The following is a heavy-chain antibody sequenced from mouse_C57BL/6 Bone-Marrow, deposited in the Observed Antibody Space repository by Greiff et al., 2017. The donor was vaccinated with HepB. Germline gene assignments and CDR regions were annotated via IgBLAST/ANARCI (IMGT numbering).Heavy chain of an antibody. CDR1: GYSFTDYN. V-gene: IGHV1-39*01. CDR3: ASSSYGNYLYYFDY. Sequence: VQLQQSGPELVKPGASVKISCKASGYSFTDYNMNWVKQSNGKSLEWIGVINPNYGTTSYNQKFKGKATLTVDQSSSTAYMQLNSLTSEDSAVYYCASSSYGNYLYYFDYWGQGTTLTVSS. J-gene: IGHJ2*01. D-gene: IGHD2-1*01. CDR2: INPNYGTT.